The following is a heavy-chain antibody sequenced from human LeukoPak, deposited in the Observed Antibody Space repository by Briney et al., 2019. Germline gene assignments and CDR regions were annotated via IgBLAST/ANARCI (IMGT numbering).Heavy chain of an antibody. V-gene: IGHV4-39*01. D-gene: IGHD6-25*01. CDR1: GGSISSSSYY. J-gene: IGHJ4*02. Sequence: PSETLSLTCTVSGGSISSSSYYWGWIRQPPGKGLEWIGSIYYSGSTYYNPSLKSRVTISVDTSKNQFSLKLSSVTAADTAVYYCARGISPPRQRLVDYWGQGTLVTVSS. CDR3: ARGISPPRQRLVDY. CDR2: IYYSGST.